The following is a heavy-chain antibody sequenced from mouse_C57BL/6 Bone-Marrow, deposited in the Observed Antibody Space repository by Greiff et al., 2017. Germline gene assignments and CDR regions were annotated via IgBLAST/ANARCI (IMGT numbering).Heavy chain of an antibody. D-gene: IGHD1-1*01. Sequence: EVKLVESGPGLVKPSQSLSLTCSVTGYSITSGYYWNWILQFPGNKLEWMGYISYDGSNNYNPSLKNRISITRDTSKNQFFLKLNSVTTEDTATYYCSLATVVATDYWGQGTTLTVSS. CDR3: SLATVVATDY. V-gene: IGHV3-6*01. CDR2: ISYDGSN. J-gene: IGHJ2*01. CDR1: GYSITSGYY.